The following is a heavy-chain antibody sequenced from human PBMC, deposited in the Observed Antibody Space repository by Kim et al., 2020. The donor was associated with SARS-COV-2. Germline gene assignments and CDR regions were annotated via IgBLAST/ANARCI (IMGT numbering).Heavy chain of an antibody. V-gene: IGHV3-15*01. CDR3: TTLLVLRYFDWLLMAATEKLHKGGMDV. Sequence: GGSLRLSCAASGFTFSNAWMSWVRQAPGKGLEWVGRIKSKTDGGTTDYAAPVKGRFTISRDDSKNTLYLQMNSLKTEDTAVYYCTTLLVLRYFDWLLMAATEKLHKGGMDVWGQGTTVTVSS. D-gene: IGHD3-9*01. CDR1: GFTFSNAW. J-gene: IGHJ6*02. CDR2: IKSKTDGGTT.